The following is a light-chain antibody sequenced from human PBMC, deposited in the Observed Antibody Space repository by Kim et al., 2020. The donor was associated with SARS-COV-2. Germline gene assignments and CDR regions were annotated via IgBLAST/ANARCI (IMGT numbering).Light chain of an antibody. Sequence: QSVTISCTRTSSDVGGYNYVSWYQQHPGKAPKLMIYEVSKRPPGVPDRFSGSKSGNTASLTVSGLQAEDEADYYCSSFAGSSVFYVFGTGTKVTVL. CDR2: EVS. CDR1: SSDVGGYNY. J-gene: IGLJ1*01. CDR3: SSFAGSSVFYV. V-gene: IGLV2-8*01.